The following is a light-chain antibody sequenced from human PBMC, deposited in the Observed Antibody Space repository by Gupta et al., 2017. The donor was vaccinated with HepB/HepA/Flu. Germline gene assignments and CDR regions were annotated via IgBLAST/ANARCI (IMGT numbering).Light chain of an antibody. CDR1: QSVSSNY. Sequence: EIVLTQSPCTLSLSPGERVTLSCRASQSVSSNYLAWYQKKPGQAPRLIIYGAYNRATGIPDRFSGSGAGTDFTLTISRLEPEDCAVYYLQQDGNRLTFGGGTKVEIK. CDR2: GAY. J-gene: IGKJ4*01. CDR3: QQDGNRLT. V-gene: IGKV3-20*01.